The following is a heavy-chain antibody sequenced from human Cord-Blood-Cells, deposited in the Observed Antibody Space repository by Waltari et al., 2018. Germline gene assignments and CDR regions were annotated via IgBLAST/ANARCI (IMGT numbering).Heavy chain of an antibody. CDR2: IIPILGIA. CDR1: GGTFRRYA. Sequence: QVQLVQSGAEVKKPGSSVKVYCKASGGTFRRYAITWVRQAPGQGLEWMGRIIPILGIANYAQKFQGRVTITADKSTSTAYMELSSLRSEDTAVYYCARDPGGDGYNYFDYWGQGTLVTVSS. J-gene: IGHJ4*02. D-gene: IGHD3-16*01. V-gene: IGHV1-69*09. CDR3: ARDPGGDGYNYFDY.